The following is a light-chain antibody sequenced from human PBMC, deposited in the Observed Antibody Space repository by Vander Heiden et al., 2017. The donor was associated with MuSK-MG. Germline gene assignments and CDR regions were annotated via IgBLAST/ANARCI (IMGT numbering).Light chain of an antibody. Sequence: SSLLTQPPSVSVAPGQTAIITCGGDNSGTQSLHWYQQKPGQAPVLVVYDNSDRPSGIPERFSGSKSGNTATLTITRVEAGDEADYDCQVWDSSNDHVVFGGGTKLTVL. CDR2: DNS. CDR3: QVWDSSNDHVV. J-gene: IGLJ2*01. V-gene: IGLV3-21*02. CDR1: NSGTQS.